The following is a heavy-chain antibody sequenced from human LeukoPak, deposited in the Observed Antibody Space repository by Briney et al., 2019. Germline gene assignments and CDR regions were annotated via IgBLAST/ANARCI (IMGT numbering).Heavy chain of an antibody. J-gene: IGHJ3*02. CDR3: ARKTYSSNWRTLGFGFDI. D-gene: IGHD6-13*01. Sequence: SVKVSCKASGGTFSSFAITWVRQAPGQGLEWMGGIIPIFATANYAQKFQGRVTITTDKSTSTAYMELSSLRSEDTAVYYCARKTYSSNWRTLGFGFDIWGQGTMVAVSS. V-gene: IGHV1-69*05. CDR1: GGTFSSFA. CDR2: IIPIFATA.